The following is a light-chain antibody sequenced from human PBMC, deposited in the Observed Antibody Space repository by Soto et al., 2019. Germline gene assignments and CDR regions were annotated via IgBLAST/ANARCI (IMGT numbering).Light chain of an antibody. J-gene: IGLJ2*01. CDR1: SSDVGGYNY. Sequence: QSALTQPASVSGSPGQSITISCTGTSSDVGGYNYVSWYQQHPGKAPKLMIYDVSNRPSGVSNRFSGSKSGNTASLTISGLQAEDEGDYYCSSYTSSSTLVFGGGTKCTVL. CDR2: DVS. CDR3: SSYTSSSTLV. V-gene: IGLV2-14*01.